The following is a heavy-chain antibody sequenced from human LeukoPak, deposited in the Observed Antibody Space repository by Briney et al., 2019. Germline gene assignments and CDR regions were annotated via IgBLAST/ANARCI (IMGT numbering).Heavy chain of an antibody. CDR2: ISGGTT. Sequence: HGGSLRLSCAASGFTFSSYAMSWVRQAPGKGLEWIGFISGGTTEYAASVKGRFTISRDDSTSIAYLQMNSLTTEDTAVYYCSRGSGWLSVYWGQGTLVTVSS. J-gene: IGHJ4*02. CDR3: SRGSGWLSVY. D-gene: IGHD6-19*01. CDR1: GFTFSSYA. V-gene: IGHV3-49*04.